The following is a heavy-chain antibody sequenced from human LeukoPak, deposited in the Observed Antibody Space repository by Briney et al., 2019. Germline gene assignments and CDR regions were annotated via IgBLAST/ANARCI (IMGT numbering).Heavy chain of an antibody. CDR2: MDNFGYK. Sequence: QPGGSLRLSCAASRFSVNNNYMNWVRQATGKGLEWVSLMDNFGYKHYADSVEGRVTISRDSSRNTVYLQLNSLRAVDTAVYYCAGGSYYGSGSRPGYIEYWGQGTLVTVSS. D-gene: IGHD3-10*01. CDR3: AGGSYYGSGSRPGYIEY. CDR1: RFSVNNNY. J-gene: IGHJ4*02. V-gene: IGHV3-53*01.